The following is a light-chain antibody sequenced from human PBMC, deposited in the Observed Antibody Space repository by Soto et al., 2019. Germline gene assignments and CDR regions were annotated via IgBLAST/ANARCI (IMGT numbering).Light chain of an antibody. CDR2: DVT. CDR1: SSDIGGYNY. CDR3: SSYGASSTL. Sequence: QSALTQPASVSGSPGQSITISCTGSSSDIGGYNYVYWYQQHPGKAPKLLIYDVTYRPSGISDRFSGSKSGNTASLTISGLQHDDEADYYGSSYGASSTLFGGGTKLTVL. V-gene: IGLV2-14*03. J-gene: IGLJ3*02.